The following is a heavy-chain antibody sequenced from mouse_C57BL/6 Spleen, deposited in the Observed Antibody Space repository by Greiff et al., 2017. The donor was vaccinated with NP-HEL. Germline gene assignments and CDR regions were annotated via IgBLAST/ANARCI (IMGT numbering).Heavy chain of an antibody. CDR3: AREPPFAY. CDR1: GYSITSGYY. J-gene: IGHJ3*01. Sequence: VQLKESGPGLVKPSQSLSLTCSVTGYSITSGYYWNWIRQFPGNKLEWMGYISYDGSNNYNPSLKNRISITRDTSKNQFFLKLNSVTTEDTATYYCAREPPFAYWGQGTLVTVSA. V-gene: IGHV3-6*01. CDR2: ISYDGSN.